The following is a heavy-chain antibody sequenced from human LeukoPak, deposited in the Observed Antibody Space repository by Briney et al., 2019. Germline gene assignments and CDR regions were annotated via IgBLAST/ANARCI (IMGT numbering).Heavy chain of an antibody. CDR3: ARLTRNLAAAGSVFDY. V-gene: IGHV4-39*01. D-gene: IGHD6-13*01. J-gene: IGHJ4*02. CDR2: IYYSGST. Sequence: PSETLSLTCTVSGGSISSSSDYWGWIRQPPGKGLEWIGSIYYSGSTFYNPSLKSRVTISVDTYKTQFSLKLSSVTAADTAVYYCARLTRNLAAAGSVFDYWGQGTLVTVSS. CDR1: GGSISSSSDY.